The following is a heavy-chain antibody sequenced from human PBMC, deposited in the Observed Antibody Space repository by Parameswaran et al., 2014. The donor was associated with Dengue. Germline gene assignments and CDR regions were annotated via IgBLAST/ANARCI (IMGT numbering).Heavy chain of an antibody. CDR2: IIPIFGTT. J-gene: IGHJ4*02. CDR3: AISSSVTAAADY. Sequence: WVRQAPGQGLDWMAGIIPIFGTTIYAQKFQGRVTVTADESTSTAYMELSSLRYEDTAVYYCAISSSVTAAADYWGQGTLVTVSS. V-gene: IGHV1-69*01. D-gene: IGHD2-21*02.